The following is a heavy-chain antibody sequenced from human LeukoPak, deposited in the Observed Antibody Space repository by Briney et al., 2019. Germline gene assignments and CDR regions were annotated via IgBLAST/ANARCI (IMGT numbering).Heavy chain of an antibody. D-gene: IGHD5-24*01. J-gene: IGHJ4*02. CDR2: IYPGDSDT. CDR3: ARQRGGYSFDY. Sequence: GGSLKIPFKASGCPFTSYWIAWVRPMPGKGVEWMGIIYPGDSDTRYSPSFQGQVTISADKSSNTASLQWSSLKASDTAMYYCARQRGGYSFDYWGQGTLVTVSS. V-gene: IGHV5-51*01. CDR1: GCPFTSYW.